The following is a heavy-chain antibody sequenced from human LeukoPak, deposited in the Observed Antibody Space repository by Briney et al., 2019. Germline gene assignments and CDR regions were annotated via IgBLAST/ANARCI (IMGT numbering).Heavy chain of an antibody. Sequence: PSETLSLTCTVSGGSISSYYWSWIRQPPGKGLEWIGYIYYSGSTNYNPSLKSRVTISVDTSKNQFSLKLSSVTAADTAVYYCARQRSGYYFDYWGQGTLVTVSS. CDR3: ARQRSGYYFDY. D-gene: IGHD3-22*01. J-gene: IGHJ4*02. CDR2: IYYSGST. V-gene: IGHV4-59*01. CDR1: GGSISSYY.